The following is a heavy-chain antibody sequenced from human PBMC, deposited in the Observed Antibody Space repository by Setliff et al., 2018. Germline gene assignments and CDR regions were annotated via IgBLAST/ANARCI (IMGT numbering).Heavy chain of an antibody. J-gene: IGHJ4*03. CDR1: GGSISSYY. V-gene: IGHV4-59*01. Sequence: SETLSLTCTVSGGSISSYYWSWIRQPPGKGLEWIGYINYSGNTNYNPSLKSLVTISFNTSKKQISLKLNSVTPADTAVYYCARQYCSGGTCYFDYWGKGTTVTVSS. CDR2: INYSGNT. D-gene: IGHD2-15*01. CDR3: ARQYCSGGTCYFDY.